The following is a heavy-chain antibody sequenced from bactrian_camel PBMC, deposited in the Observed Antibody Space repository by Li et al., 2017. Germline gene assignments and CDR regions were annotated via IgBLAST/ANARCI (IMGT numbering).Heavy chain of an antibody. J-gene: IGHJ6*01. CDR3: AGDPRRKTAWSLGGVHVASPLTLV. D-gene: IGHD1*01. V-gene: IGHV3S31*01. CDR1: PYTFSRHS. CDR2: ACTAEGRT. Sequence: VQLVESGGGSVQAGGSLRLSCTASPYTFSRHSMAWFRQFPGKEREGVAAACTAEGRTWYADSVKGRFTVSRDTAENTLYLHMTTLKPEDSAMYYCAGDPRRKTAWSLGGVHVASPLTLVIGAGGPRSPSP.